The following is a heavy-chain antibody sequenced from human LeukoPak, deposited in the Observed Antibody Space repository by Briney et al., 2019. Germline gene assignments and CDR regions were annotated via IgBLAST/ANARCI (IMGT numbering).Heavy chain of an antibody. CDR1: GYTFTSYD. CDR3: ARGLRIAVAGSGTLGY. D-gene: IGHD6-19*01. V-gene: IGHV1-8*01. CDR2: MNPNSGNT. J-gene: IGHJ4*02. Sequence: GASVKVSCKASGYTFTSYDINWVRQATGQGPEWMGWMNPNSGNTGYAQKFQGRVTMTRNTSISTAYMELSSLRSEDTAVYYCARGLRIAVAGSGTLGYWGQGTLVTVSS.